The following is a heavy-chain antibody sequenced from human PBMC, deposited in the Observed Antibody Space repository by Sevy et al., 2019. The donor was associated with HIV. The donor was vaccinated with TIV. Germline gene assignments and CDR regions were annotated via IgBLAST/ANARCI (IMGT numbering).Heavy chain of an antibody. Sequence: GGSLRLSCAASGFIFSNFGINWVRQAPGKGLEWVAIIWHDGTKKHYLESVKGRFTISRDNSKNTVYLQMNSLRVEDSGTHYCVRVTPDEDGTTLDSWGLGTLVTVSS. D-gene: IGHD4-4*01. J-gene: IGHJ4*02. V-gene: IGHV3-33*01. CDR1: GFIFSNFG. CDR3: VRVTPDEDGTTLDS. CDR2: IWHDGTKK.